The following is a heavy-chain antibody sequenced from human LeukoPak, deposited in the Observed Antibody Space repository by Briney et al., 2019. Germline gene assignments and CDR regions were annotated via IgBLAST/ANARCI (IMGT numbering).Heavy chain of an antibody. V-gene: IGHV3-30*19. D-gene: IGHD1-14*01. Sequence: SGGSLRLSCVASGFTFSYYGIHWVRQAPGKGLEWVAFLQYRGSNQYYADSVKGRFTISRDNSKNSLYLQMNSLRPEDTAVYYCARSRAPTADPDAFDIWGQGTTVTVS. CDR3: ARSRAPTADPDAFDI. CDR2: LQYRGSNQ. J-gene: IGHJ3*02. CDR1: GFTFSYYG.